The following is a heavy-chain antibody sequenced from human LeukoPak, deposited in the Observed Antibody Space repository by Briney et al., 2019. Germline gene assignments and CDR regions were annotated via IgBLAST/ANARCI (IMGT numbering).Heavy chain of an antibody. CDR3: VEMATINGY. CDR1: GFTLSSYG. Sequence: PGGSLRLSCAASGFTLSSYGMHWVRQAPGKGLEWVAVISYDGSNKYYADSVKGRVTISRDNSTNTLYLQMNSLRAEDTAVYYCVEMATINGYWGQGTLVTVSS. V-gene: IGHV3-30*03. D-gene: IGHD5-24*01. J-gene: IGHJ4*02. CDR2: ISYDGSNK.